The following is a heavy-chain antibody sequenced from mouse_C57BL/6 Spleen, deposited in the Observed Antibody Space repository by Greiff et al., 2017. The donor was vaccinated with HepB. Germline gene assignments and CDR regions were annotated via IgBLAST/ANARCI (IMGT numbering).Heavy chain of an antibody. Sequence: QVQLQQSGAELAKPGASVKLSCKASGYTFTSYWMHWVKQRPGQGLAWIGYINPSSGYTKYNQKFKDKATLTADKSSSTAYMQLSSLTYEDSAVYYCARGITTVVATDYAMDYWGQGTSVTVSS. D-gene: IGHD1-1*01. CDR3: ARGITTVVATDYAMDY. J-gene: IGHJ4*01. CDR2: INPSSGYT. CDR1: GYTFTSYW. V-gene: IGHV1-7*01.